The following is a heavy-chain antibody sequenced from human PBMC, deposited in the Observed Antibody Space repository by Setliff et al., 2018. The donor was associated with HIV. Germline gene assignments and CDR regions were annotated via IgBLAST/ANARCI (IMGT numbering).Heavy chain of an antibody. CDR1: GFSFSSYW. J-gene: IGHJ4*02. CDR2: VNSDGSRT. V-gene: IGHV3-74*03. D-gene: IGHD3-22*01. CDR3: ARVGYYDQHLDY. Sequence: GGSLRLSCAASGFSFSSYWMHWVRQVPGKGLVWVSAVNSDGSRTTYADSVKGRFTISRDNAKNSLYLQVNSLRVEDSAVYYCARVGYYDQHLDYWGQGTLVTVLL.